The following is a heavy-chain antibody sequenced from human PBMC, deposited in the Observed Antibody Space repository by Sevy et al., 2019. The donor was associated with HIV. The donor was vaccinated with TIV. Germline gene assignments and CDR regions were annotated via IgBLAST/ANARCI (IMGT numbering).Heavy chain of an antibody. V-gene: IGHV3-30-3*01. Sequence: GGSLRLSCAASGFTFSSYAMHWVRQAPGKGLEWVAVISYDGSNKYYADSVKGRFTISRDNSKNTLYLQMNSLRAEDTAVYYCARRRYSSGWKNFDYWGQGTLVTVSS. CDR2: ISYDGSNK. J-gene: IGHJ4*02. CDR3: ARRRYSSGWKNFDY. CDR1: GFTFSSYA. D-gene: IGHD6-19*01.